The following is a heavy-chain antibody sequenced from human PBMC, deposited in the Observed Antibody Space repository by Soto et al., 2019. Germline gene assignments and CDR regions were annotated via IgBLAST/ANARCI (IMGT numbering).Heavy chain of an antibody. J-gene: IGHJ4*02. CDR3: ARNRDYAFDY. Sequence: GGSLRLSCAASGFMFRNYWMSWVSQAPGKGLEWVAIIKQDGSDKYYVDSVKGRFTISRDNAKNSLYLQMNSLRIEDAAVYYCARNRDYAFDYWGRGTLVTVSS. CDR1: GFMFRNYW. D-gene: IGHD4-17*01. CDR2: IKQDGSDK. V-gene: IGHV3-7*01.